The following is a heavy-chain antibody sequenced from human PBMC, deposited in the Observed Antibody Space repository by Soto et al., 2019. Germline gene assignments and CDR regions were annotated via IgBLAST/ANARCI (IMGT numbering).Heavy chain of an antibody. CDR3: TRETMTIRLYFDY. V-gene: IGHV3-30-3*01. CDR1: GFTFSSYA. D-gene: IGHD3-3*01. Sequence: GGSMRLSCVASGFTFSSYAMHWVRQAPGKGLEWLALISYDGSNEYYADSVKGRFIISRDNSKNTLYLQVNSLRAEDTAMYYCTRETMTIRLYFDYWGQGALVTVSS. J-gene: IGHJ4*02. CDR2: ISYDGSNE.